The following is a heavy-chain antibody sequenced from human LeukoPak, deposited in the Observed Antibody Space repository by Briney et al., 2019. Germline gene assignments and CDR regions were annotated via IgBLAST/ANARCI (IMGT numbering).Heavy chain of an antibody. D-gene: IGHD3-3*01. Sequence: SETLSLTCTVSGGSINSGGFYWSWIRQHPGKGLEWIGYIYYTGSTYYNPSLKSRVTMSVDTSKNQFSLKLSSVTAADTAVYYCASSRKDYDFWSGYPPRPYFDYWGQGTLVTVSS. V-gene: IGHV4-31*03. J-gene: IGHJ4*02. CDR3: ASSRKDYDFWSGYPPRPYFDY. CDR2: IYYTGST. CDR1: GGSINSGGFY.